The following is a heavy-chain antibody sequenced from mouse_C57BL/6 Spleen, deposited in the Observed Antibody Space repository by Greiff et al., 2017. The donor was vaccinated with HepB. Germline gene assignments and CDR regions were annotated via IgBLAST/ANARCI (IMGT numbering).Heavy chain of an antibody. J-gene: IGHJ4*01. V-gene: IGHV1-52*01. CDR2: IDPSDSET. D-gene: IGHD2-4*01. CDR3: ARSDYRYAMDY. Sequence: VQLQQPGAELVRPGSSVKLSCKASGYTFTSYWMHWVKQRPIQGLEWIGNIDPSDSETHYNQKFKDKATLTVDKSSSTAYMQLSSLTSEDSAVYYCARSDYRYAMDYWGQGTSVTVSS. CDR1: GYTFTSYW.